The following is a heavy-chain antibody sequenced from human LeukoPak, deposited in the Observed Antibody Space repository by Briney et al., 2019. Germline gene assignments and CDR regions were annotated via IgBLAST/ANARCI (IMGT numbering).Heavy chain of an antibody. J-gene: IGHJ4*02. Sequence: PSETLSLTCTVSGGSISSYYWSWIRQPPGKGLEWIGYIYYSGSTNYNPSLKSRVTISVDTSKNQFSLKLSSVTAADTAVYYCARLAQLSYILDYWGQGTLVTVSS. CDR2: IYYSGST. CDR1: GGSISSYY. D-gene: IGHD3-10*01. CDR3: ARLAQLSYILDY. V-gene: IGHV4-59*01.